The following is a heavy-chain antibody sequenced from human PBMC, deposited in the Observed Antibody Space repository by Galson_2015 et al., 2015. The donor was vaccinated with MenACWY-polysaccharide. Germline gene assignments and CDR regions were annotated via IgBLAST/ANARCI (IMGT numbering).Heavy chain of an antibody. Sequence: SLRLSCAASGFTFSSHAMNWVRQAPGKGLEWVSAISGSGASTYYADSVKGRFTISRDHSKSTLFLQMNSLRAEDTAVYYCAKMYGDLPVGLNLWGQGTLVTVSS. CDR1: GFTFSSHA. CDR2: ISGSGAST. CDR3: AKMYGDLPVGLNL. J-gene: IGHJ4*02. D-gene: IGHD4-17*01. V-gene: IGHV3-23*01.